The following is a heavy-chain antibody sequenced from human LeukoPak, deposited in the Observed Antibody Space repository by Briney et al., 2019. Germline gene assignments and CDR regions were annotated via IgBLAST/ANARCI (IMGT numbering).Heavy chain of an antibody. CDR2: TYYRSKWYN. D-gene: IGHD6-19*01. V-gene: IGHV6-1*01. J-gene: IGHJ6*02. Sequence: SQTLSLTCAISGDSVSSSSAAWNWIRQSPSRGLEWLGRTYYRSKWYNDYAVSVKSRITINPDTSKNQFSLQLNSVTPEDTAVYYCASEVIAVAGNYYYGMDVWGQGTTVTVSS. CDR3: ASEVIAVAGNYYYGMDV. CDR1: GDSVSSSSAA.